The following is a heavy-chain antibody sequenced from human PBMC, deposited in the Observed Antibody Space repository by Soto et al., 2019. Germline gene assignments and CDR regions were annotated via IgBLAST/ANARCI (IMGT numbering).Heavy chain of an antibody. D-gene: IGHD6-6*01. J-gene: IGHJ6*03. CDR1: GFTFSNSA. CDR3: AADSSSSPRNYMDV. CDR2: IVVGSGNT. V-gene: IGHV1-58*02. Sequence: QMHLVQSGPEVKKPGTSVKVSCKASGFTFSNSAMQWVRQARGERLEWMGWIVVGSGNTNYAQKFQERVTITRDRSTSTAYMELSSLRSEDTAVYYCAADSSSSPRNYMDVWGKGTTVTVSS.